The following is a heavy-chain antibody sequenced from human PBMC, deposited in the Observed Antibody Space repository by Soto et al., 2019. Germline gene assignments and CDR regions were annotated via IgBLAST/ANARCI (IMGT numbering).Heavy chain of an antibody. Sequence: SVKVSCKASGGTFSSYAISWVRQAPGQGLEWMGGIIPIFGTANYAQKFQGRVTITADKSTSTAYMELSSLRSEDTAVYHCARLYCGGDCFPKYYYYGMDVWGQGTTVTVSS. D-gene: IGHD2-21*02. V-gene: IGHV1-69*06. CDR3: ARLYCGGDCFPKYYYYGMDV. CDR1: GGTFSSYA. J-gene: IGHJ6*02. CDR2: IIPIFGTA.